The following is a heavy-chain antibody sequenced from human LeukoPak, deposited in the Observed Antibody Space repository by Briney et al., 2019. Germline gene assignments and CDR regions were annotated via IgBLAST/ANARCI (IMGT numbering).Heavy chain of an antibody. J-gene: IGHJ4*02. CDR1: GFTLSDYY. CDR2: ISSSGSTI. Sequence: GGSVTLSCPASGFTLSDYYMSWIRQPAGKGLEWVSYISSSGSTIYYADSMKGRFTIYRENAKKSLFLQMNRLRPEDAAVYYCAKGPVTTCRGAFCYPFDYWGLGTLVTVSS. D-gene: IGHD2-15*01. V-gene: IGHV3-11*01. CDR3: AKGPVTTCRGAFCYPFDY.